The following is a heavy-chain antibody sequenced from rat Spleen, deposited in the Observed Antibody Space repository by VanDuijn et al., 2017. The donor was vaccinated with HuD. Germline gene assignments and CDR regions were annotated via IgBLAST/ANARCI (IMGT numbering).Heavy chain of an antibody. CDR3: ARHGIPGYWFAY. V-gene: IGHV5-22*01. Sequence: EVQLVESGGGLVQPGRSLKLSCAASGFTFSDYNMAWVRRTPKKGLEWVASISPSGGSTYFRDSVKGRFTISRDVTKTTLYLQMSSLRSEDTASYYCARHGIPGYWFAYWGQGTLVTVSS. D-gene: IGHD1-4*01. CDR2: ISPSGGST. CDR1: GFTFSDYN. J-gene: IGHJ3*01.